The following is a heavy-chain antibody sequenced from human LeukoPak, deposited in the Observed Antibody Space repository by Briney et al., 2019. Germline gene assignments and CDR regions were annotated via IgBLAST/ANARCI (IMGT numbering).Heavy chain of an antibody. CDR3: AREPLGFGPGSWCDAEFGG. Sequence: SVKVSCKASGGTFSSYAISWVRQAPGQGLEWMGGIIPIFGTANYAQKFQGRVTITADESTSTAYMELSSLRSEDTAVYYCAREPLGFGPGSWCDAEFGGGGQGTLVTVSS. J-gene: IGHJ4*02. CDR2: IIPIFGTA. D-gene: IGHD3-10*01. V-gene: IGHV1-69*13. CDR1: GGTFSSYA.